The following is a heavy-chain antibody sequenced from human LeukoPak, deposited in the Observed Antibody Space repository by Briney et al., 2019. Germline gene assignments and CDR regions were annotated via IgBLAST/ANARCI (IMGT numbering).Heavy chain of an antibody. J-gene: IGHJ4*02. CDR2: ISSNGGST. D-gene: IGHD6-13*01. CDR1: GFTFSGYA. V-gene: IGHV3-64*01. Sequence: GRSLRLSCAASGFTFSGYAMHWVRQAPGKGLEYVSAISSNGGSTYYANSVKGRFTISRDNSKNTLYLQMGSLRAEDMAVYYCARDPAAYSSSWLFYFDYWGQGTLVTVSS. CDR3: ARDPAAYSSSWLFYFDY.